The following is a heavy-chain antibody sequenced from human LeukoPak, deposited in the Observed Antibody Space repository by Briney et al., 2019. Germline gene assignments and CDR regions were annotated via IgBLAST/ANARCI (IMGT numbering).Heavy chain of an antibody. V-gene: IGHV1-18*01. CDR3: ARDPPRIVVVVAATNYYGMDV. J-gene: IGHJ6*02. Sequence: ASVKVSCKASDYTFISYGISWVRQAPGQGLEWMGWISAYNGNTNYAQKLQGRVTMTTDTSTSTAYMELRSLRSDDTAVYYCARDPPRIVVVVAATNYYGMDVWGQGTTVTVSS. D-gene: IGHD2-15*01. CDR2: ISAYNGNT. CDR1: DYTFISYG.